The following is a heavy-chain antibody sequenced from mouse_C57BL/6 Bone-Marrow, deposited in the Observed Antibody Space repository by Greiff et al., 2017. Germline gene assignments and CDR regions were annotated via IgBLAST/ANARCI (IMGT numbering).Heavy chain of an antibody. V-gene: IGHV1-7*01. CDR2: INPSSGYT. CDR3: ASICYWFAY. Sequence: QVQLKESGAELAKPGASVKLSCKASGYTFTSYWMHWVKQRPGQGLEWIGYINPSSGYTKYNQKFKDKATLTAEKSSSTAYMQLSSLTYEDSAVYYCASICYWFAYWGQGTLVTVSA. D-gene: IGHD6-1*01. J-gene: IGHJ3*01. CDR1: GYTFTSYW.